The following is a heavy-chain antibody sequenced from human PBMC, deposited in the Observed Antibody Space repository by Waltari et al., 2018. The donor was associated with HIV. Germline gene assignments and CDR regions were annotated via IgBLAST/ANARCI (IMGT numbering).Heavy chain of an antibody. D-gene: IGHD2-8*01. CDR2: IKQDGSEK. CDR1: GFTFSSYW. J-gene: IGHJ5*02. Sequence: EVQLVESGGGLVQPGGSLRLSCAASGFTFSSYWMSWVRQAPGKGLEWVAKIKQDGSEKYYLDSMKRRFTISRDNAKNSLFLRINSLRAEYTAVYYCAGRSPARRLNWFDPWGQGTLVIVSS. V-gene: IGHV3-7*01. CDR3: AGRSPARRLNWFDP.